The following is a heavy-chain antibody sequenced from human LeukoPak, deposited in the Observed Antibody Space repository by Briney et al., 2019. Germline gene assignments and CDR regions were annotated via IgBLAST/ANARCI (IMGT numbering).Heavy chain of an antibody. V-gene: IGHV1-18*01. J-gene: IGHJ6*03. CDR2: ISAYNGNK. Sequence: GASVKVSCKASGYTFTSYGISWVRPAPGQGLEWMGWISAYNGNKNYAQKLQGRVTMTTDTSTSTAYMELRSLRSDDTAVYYCARDRSREYYDILTGYYTYYYYMDVWGKGTTVTVSS. CDR3: ARDRSREYYDILTGYYTYYYYMDV. D-gene: IGHD3-9*01. CDR1: GYTFTSYG.